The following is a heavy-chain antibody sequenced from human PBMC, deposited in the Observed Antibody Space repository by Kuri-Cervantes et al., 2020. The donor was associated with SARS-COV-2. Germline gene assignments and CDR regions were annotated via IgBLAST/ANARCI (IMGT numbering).Heavy chain of an antibody. CDR1: GYTFTSYG. Sequence: SVKVSCKASGYTFTSYGISWVRQAPGQGLEWMGWISAYNGNTNYAQKLQGRVTMTTDTSTSTAYMELRSLRSDDTAVYYCASHKLGEGRFDPWGQGTLVTVSS. D-gene: IGHD3-10*01. V-gene: IGHV1-18*01. CDR3: ASHKLGEGRFDP. J-gene: IGHJ5*02. CDR2: ISAYNGNT.